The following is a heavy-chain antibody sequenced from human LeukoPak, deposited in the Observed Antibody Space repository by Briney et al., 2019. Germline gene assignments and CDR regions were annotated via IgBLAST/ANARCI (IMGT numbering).Heavy chain of an antibody. Sequence: GGPLRLSCAASGFNVSYYSMNWVRQAPGKGLEWVAYISFSNSTLYYADSVGGRFTSSRNNAKNSLSLQMHSLRAEDTAVYYCAGGGANYWGQGILVTVSS. CDR2: ISFSNSTL. CDR1: GFNVSYYS. J-gene: IGHJ4*02. D-gene: IGHD3-16*01. CDR3: AGGGANY. V-gene: IGHV3-48*04.